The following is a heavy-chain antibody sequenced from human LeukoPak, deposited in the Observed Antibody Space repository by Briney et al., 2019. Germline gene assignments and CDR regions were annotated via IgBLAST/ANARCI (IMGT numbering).Heavy chain of an antibody. D-gene: IGHD1-26*01. Sequence: GGSLRLSCAASGFTFSSYAMHWVRQAPGKGLEWVAVISYDGSNKYYADSVKGRFTISRDNSKNTLYLQMNSLRAEDTAVYYCASLTKWEPDYWGQGTLVTVSS. J-gene: IGHJ4*02. CDR1: GFTFSSYA. CDR3: ASLTKWEPDY. CDR2: ISYDGSNK. V-gene: IGHV3-30-3*01.